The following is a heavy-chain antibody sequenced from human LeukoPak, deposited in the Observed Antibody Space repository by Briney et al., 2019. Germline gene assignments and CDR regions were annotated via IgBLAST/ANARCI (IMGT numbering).Heavy chain of an antibody. Sequence: SETLSLTCTVSGGSISSYYWSWIRQPAGKGLEWIGRIYTSGSTNYNPSLKSRVTMSVDTSKNQFSLKLSSVTAADTAVYYCASGPDDYGDYYYYYMDVWGKGTTVTISS. V-gene: IGHV4-4*07. CDR2: IYTSGST. CDR3: ASGPDDYGDYYYYYMDV. J-gene: IGHJ6*03. D-gene: IGHD4-17*01. CDR1: GGSISSYY.